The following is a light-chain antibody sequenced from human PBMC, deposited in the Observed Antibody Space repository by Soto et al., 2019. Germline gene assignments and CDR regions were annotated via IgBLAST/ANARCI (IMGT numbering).Light chain of an antibody. CDR3: QQYDSSLYT. CDR1: QSVSSTY. CDR2: GAS. Sequence: EIVLTQSPGTLSLSPGERATLSCRASQSVSSTYVAWYQQKPGQAPRLIIYGASSRATGIPDRFSGSGSGTDFTLSISRLEPEDLAVYYCQQYDSSLYTFGQGTKLEIK. V-gene: IGKV3-20*01. J-gene: IGKJ2*01.